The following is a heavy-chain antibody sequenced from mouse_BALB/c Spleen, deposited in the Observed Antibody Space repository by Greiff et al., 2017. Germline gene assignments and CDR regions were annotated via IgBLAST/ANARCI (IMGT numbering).Heavy chain of an antibody. Sequence: VQLQQSGAELVRPGTSVKVSCKASGYAFTNYLIEWVKQRPGQGLEWIGVINPGSGGTNYNEKFKGKATLTADKSSSTAYMQLSSLTSDDSAVYFCAGYYGNYYAMDYWGQGTSVTVSS. CDR2: INPGSGGT. V-gene: IGHV1-54*01. CDR3: AGYYGNYYAMDY. D-gene: IGHD2-1*01. J-gene: IGHJ4*01. CDR1: GYAFTNYL.